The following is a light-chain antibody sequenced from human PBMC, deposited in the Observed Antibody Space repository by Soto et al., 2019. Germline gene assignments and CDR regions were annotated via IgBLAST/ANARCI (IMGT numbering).Light chain of an antibody. Sequence: DIQMTQSPSGMSAYVGDTVTITCRASQGISNYLAWFQQKPGKVPQRLIYAASRLQSGVPSRFNGSGSGTEFTLTIMSLQPADLATYYCPQYNSSLRTFGEGTKVDIK. CDR2: AAS. CDR3: PQYNSSLRT. J-gene: IGKJ1*01. V-gene: IGKV1-17*03. CDR1: QGISNY.